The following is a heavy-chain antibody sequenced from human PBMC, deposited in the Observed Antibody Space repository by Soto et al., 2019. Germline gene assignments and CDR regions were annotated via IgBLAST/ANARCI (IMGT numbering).Heavy chain of an antibody. CDR3: AKGPTTVTTRWFDP. V-gene: IGHV3-23*01. CDR2: ISASGGST. Sequence: GGSLRLSCAASGFTFSNYAMSWVRQAPGKGLEWVSVISASGGSTKYADSVRGRITISRDNSKDTLYLQMSSLRAEDTAVYYCAKGPTTVTTRWFDPWGQGTLVTVSS. D-gene: IGHD4-17*01. CDR1: GFTFSNYA. J-gene: IGHJ5*02.